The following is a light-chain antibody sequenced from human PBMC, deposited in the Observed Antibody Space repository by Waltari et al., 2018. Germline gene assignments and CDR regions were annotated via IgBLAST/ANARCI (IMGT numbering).Light chain of an antibody. CDR1: SSDVGGSNY. V-gene: IGLV2-14*03. CDR3: SSYTSSSTWV. CDR2: DVS. J-gene: IGLJ3*02. Sequence: QSALTQPASVSGSPGQSITIPCTGTSSDVGGSNYVPWYQQHPGKAPKLMIYDVSNRPSGVSNRFSGSKSDNTASLTISGLQAEDEADYYCSSYTSSSTWVFGGGTKLTVL.